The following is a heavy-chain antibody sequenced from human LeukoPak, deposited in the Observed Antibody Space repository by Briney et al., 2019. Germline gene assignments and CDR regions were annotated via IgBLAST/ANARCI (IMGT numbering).Heavy chain of an antibody. J-gene: IGHJ4*02. CDR1: GFTLSSYS. V-gene: IGHV3-21*01. Sequence: PGGSLRLSCAASGFTLSSYSMNWVRQAPGKGLECVSSISSSSSYIYYADSVKGRFTISRDNAKNSLYLQMNSLRAEDTAVYYCVRDWGYDSSGYWQKYFDTWGQGTLVTVSS. D-gene: IGHD3-22*01. CDR3: VRDWGYDSSGYWQKYFDT. CDR2: ISSSSSYI.